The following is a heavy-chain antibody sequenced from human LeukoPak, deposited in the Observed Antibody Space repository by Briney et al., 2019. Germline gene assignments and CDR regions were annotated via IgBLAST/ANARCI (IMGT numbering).Heavy chain of an antibody. Sequence: GSLRLSCAASGFTFRNSAMSWVRQAPGTGLEWASSIGGHVHSTYYADSVIGRFTVSRDDSKNTLYLQMNSLRADDTAIYYCANHRTPDRYHWNYFDYWGQGTLVTVSS. D-gene: IGHD1-20*01. V-gene: IGHV3-23*01. J-gene: IGHJ4*02. CDR3: ANHRTPDRYHWNYFDY. CDR1: GFTFRNSA. CDR2: IGGHVHST.